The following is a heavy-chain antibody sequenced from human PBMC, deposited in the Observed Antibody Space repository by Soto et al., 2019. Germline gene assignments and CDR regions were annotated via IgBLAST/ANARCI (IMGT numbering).Heavy chain of an antibody. V-gene: IGHV3-21*01. D-gene: IGHD3-16*01. CDR1: GFTFSSYS. Sequence: PGGSLRLSCAASGFTFSSYSMNWVRQAPGKGLEWVSSISSSSSYIYYADSVKGRFTISRDNAKNSLYLQMNSLRAEDTAVYYCARDLIHGNNYYYGMDVWGQGTTVTVSS. CDR3: ARDLIHGNNYYYGMDV. CDR2: ISSSSSYI. J-gene: IGHJ6*02.